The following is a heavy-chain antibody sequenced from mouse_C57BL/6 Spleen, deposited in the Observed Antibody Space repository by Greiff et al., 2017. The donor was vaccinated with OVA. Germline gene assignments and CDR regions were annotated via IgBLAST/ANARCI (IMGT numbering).Heavy chain of an antibody. D-gene: IGHD2-4*01. J-gene: IGHJ2*01. V-gene: IGHV1-55*01. CDR2: IYPGSGST. CDR1: GYTFTSYW. CDR3: ASENYDYDLDY. Sequence: QVQLQQPGAELVKPGASVTMSCKASGYTFTSYWITWVKQRPGQGLEWIGDIYPGSGSTNYNEKFKSKAKLTVDTSSSTAYMQLSSLTSEDSAVYYCASENYDYDLDYWGQGTTLTVSS.